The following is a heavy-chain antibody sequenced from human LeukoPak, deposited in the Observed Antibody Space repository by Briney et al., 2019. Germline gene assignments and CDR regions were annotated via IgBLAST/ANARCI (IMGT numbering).Heavy chain of an antibody. CDR1: GYTFTSYG. Sequence: ASVKVSCKASGYTFTSYGISWVRQAHGQGLAWMGWISAYNGNTNYAQKFQGRVTMTTDTFTSTAYMELRSLRSDDTAMYHCARDTDTGNYYGSGSYYSPPGYWGQGTLVTVSS. CDR2: ISAYNGNT. CDR3: ARDTDTGNYYGSGSYYSPPGY. V-gene: IGHV1-18*01. D-gene: IGHD3-10*01. J-gene: IGHJ4*02.